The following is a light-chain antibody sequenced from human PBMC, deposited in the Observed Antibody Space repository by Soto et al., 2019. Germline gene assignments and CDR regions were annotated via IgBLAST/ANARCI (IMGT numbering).Light chain of an antibody. Sequence: DIQMTQSPASLSASVGDRVTVTCRASQSIGRNLNWYQQKPGKAPKLLIYTSSNLQSGVPSRFSGSGSGTDFILTIRSLQPEDFASYYCQQSYSTPQTFGQGTKVDIK. CDR1: QSIGRN. CDR2: TSS. V-gene: IGKV1-39*01. CDR3: QQSYSTPQT. J-gene: IGKJ1*01.